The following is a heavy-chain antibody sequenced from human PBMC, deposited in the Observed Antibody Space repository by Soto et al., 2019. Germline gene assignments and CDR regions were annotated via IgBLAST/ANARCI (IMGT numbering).Heavy chain of an antibody. D-gene: IGHD2-2*01. Sequence: PSETLSLTCFVSGGSISSNNYYWGWIRQPPGKGLEWIGSMSYSRSTYYNPSLKSRVTISVDKSKNQFSLKLISVTAADTAVYYCARVNFGGYCSSTSCPWNYYYMDVWGKGTTVTVSS. CDR3: ARVNFGGYCSSTSCPWNYYYMDV. J-gene: IGHJ6*03. CDR2: MSYSRST. CDR1: GGSISSNNYY. V-gene: IGHV4-39*07.